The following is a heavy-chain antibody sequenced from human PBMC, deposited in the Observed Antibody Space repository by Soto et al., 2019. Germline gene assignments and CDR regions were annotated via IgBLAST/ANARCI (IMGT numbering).Heavy chain of an antibody. CDR2: ISYDGSNK. Sequence: GGSLRLSCAASGFTFSSYGMHWVRQAPGKGLEWVAVISYDGSNKYYADSVKGRVTISRDNSKNTLYLQMNSLRAEDTAVYYCAKDNPYYYGSGSSLDYWGQGTLVTVSS. CDR1: GFTFSSYG. J-gene: IGHJ4*02. V-gene: IGHV3-30*18. CDR3: AKDNPYYYGSGSSLDY. D-gene: IGHD3-10*01.